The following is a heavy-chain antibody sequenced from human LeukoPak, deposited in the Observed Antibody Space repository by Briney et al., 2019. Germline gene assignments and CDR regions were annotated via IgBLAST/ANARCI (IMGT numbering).Heavy chain of an antibody. J-gene: IGHJ3*02. CDR3: AGPYYYDSSGYFSSRDAFDI. D-gene: IGHD3-22*01. CDR1: GYTFTGYY. Sequence: ASVKVSCKASGYTFTGYYMHWVRQAPGQGLEWMGWINPNSGGTNYAQKFQGRVTMTRDTSISTAYMELSRLRSDNTAVYYCAGPYYYDSSGYFSSRDAFDIWGQGTMVTVSS. CDR2: INPNSGGT. V-gene: IGHV1-2*02.